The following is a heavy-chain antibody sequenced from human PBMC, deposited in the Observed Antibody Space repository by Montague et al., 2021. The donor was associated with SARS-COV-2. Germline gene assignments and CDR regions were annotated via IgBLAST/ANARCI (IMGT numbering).Heavy chain of an antibody. V-gene: IGHV2-70*01. CDR3: ARIWGATRGDAFDI. D-gene: IGHD1-26*01. CDR1: GFSLSSSGMC. Sequence: VKPTQTLTLTCTFSGFSLSSSGMCVSWIRQPPGKALEWLALIDWDDDKYYSTSLKTRLTISKDTSKNQVVLTMTNMDPVDTATYYCARIWGATRGDAFDIWGQGTMVTVSS. J-gene: IGHJ3*02. CDR2: IDWDDDK.